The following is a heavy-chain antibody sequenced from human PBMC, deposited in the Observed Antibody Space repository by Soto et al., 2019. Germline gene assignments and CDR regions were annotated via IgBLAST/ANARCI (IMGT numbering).Heavy chain of an antibody. Sequence: QVQLQESGPGLVKPSETLSLTCTVSGGSISSYYWSWIRQPPGKGLEWIGYIYYSGSTNYNPSLKGRVTISVDTSKNQSSLKLSSVTAADTAVYYCARLLWSRGDWFDPWGQGTLVTVSS. CDR1: GGSISSYY. CDR2: IYYSGST. V-gene: IGHV4-59*08. CDR3: ARLLWSRGDWFDP. J-gene: IGHJ5*02. D-gene: IGHD3-10*01.